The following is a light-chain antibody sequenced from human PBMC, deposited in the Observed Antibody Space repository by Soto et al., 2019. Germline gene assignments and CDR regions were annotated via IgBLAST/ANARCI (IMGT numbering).Light chain of an antibody. CDR3: SSYTSSSIDYV. J-gene: IGLJ1*01. CDR1: SSDVGGYNY. V-gene: IGLV2-14*01. CDR2: EVS. Sequence: QSALTQPASVSVSPGQSITISCTGTSSDVGGYNYVSWYQQHPGKAPKLMIYEVSNRPSGVSNRFSGSKSGNTASLTISGLQAEDEADDYCSSYTSSSIDYVFGTGTKLTVL.